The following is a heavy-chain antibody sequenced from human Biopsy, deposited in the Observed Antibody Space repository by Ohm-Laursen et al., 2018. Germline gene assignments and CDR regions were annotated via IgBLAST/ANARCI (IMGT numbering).Heavy chain of an antibody. CDR2: IREHGNEE. CDR3: ARGNGPSA. D-gene: IGHD4-11*01. Sequence: SPRLSCAASGITFNSDWMSWVRQAPGKGLEWVAIIREHGNEEFYVDSVKGRFTISRDNARNSVYLQMNSLRAEDTAIYYCARGNGPSAWGQGTLVTVSS. V-gene: IGHV3-7*04. J-gene: IGHJ5*02. CDR1: GITFNSDW.